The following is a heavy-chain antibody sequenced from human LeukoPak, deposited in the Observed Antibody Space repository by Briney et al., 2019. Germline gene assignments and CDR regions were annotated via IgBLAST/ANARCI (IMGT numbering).Heavy chain of an antibody. V-gene: IGHV4-34*01. CDR2: INHSGST. J-gene: IGHJ4*02. CDR3: ARGKWLRSAFDY. D-gene: IGHD5-12*01. Sequence: SETLSLTRAVYGGSFSGYYWSWIRQPPGKGLEWIGEINHSGSTNYNPSLKSRVTTSVDTSKNQFSLKLSSVTAADTAVYYCARGKWLRSAFDYWGQGTLVTVSS. CDR1: GGSFSGYY.